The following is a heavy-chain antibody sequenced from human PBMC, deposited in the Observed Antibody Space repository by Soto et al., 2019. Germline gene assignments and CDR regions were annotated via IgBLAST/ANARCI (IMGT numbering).Heavy chain of an antibody. D-gene: IGHD6-13*01. CDR2: IYPGDSDT. CDR3: ARKAPAAYSSSWPYYFDY. CDR1: GCSFISYW. V-gene: IGHV5-51*01. J-gene: IGHJ4*02. Sequence: GESLKISWKGSGCSFISYWIGWVRQMPGKGLEWMGIIYPGDSDTRYSPSFQGQVTISADKSISTAYLQWSSLKASDTAMYYCARKAPAAYSSSWPYYFDYWGQGTLVTVSS.